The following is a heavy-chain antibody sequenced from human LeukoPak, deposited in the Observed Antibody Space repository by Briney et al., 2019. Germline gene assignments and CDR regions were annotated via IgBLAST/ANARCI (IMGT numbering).Heavy chain of an antibody. D-gene: IGHD3-10*01. J-gene: IGHJ4*02. V-gene: IGHV1-2*02. CDR2: INPNSGGT. CDR1: GYTFTGYY. CDR3: ARGTVGSFGNY. Sequence: EASVKVSCKASGYTFTGYYMHWVRQAPGQGLEWMGWINPNSGGTNYAQKLQGRVTMTTDTSTSTAYMELRSLRYDATAVYSCARGTVGSFGNYWGQGTLVTVSS.